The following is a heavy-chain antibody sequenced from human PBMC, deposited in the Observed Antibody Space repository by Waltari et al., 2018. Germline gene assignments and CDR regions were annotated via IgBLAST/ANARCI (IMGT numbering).Heavy chain of an antibody. J-gene: IGHJ3*01. V-gene: IGHV2-26*01. D-gene: IGHD3-22*01. CDR2: IFWNDNK. Sequence: QVTLKESGPALVKPTQTLTLTCTFSGFSITTSGAGVGWIRQPPGKALEWLANIFWNDNKYYTTSLKSRLTISKDPSRSQVVLTMINMDPVDTATYYCARPPYYGSDYFAFDVWGQGLSITVSS. CDR3: ARPPYYGSDYFAFDV. CDR1: GFSITTSGAG.